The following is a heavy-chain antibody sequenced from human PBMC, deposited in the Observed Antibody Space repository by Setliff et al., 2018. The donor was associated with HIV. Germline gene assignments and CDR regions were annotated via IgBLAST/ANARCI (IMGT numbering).Heavy chain of an antibody. CDR3: ARTRAPYFFDF. CDR1: GISINGYY. D-gene: IGHD1-26*01. J-gene: IGHJ4*02. Sequence: KTSETLSLTCSVSGISINGYYWSWIRQSPRTRLEWIGYVSSIGNTNYNPSLKSRVTISVDTSKNQFSLRLNSVTAADTAVYFCARTRAPYFFDFWGQGAQVTVSS. CDR2: VSSIGNT. V-gene: IGHV4-4*08.